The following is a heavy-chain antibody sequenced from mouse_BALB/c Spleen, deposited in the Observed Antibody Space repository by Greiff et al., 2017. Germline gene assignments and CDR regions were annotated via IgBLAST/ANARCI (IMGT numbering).Heavy chain of an antibody. Sequence: VQLKESGPGLVKPSQSLSLTCTVTGYSITSDYAWNWIRQFPGNTLEWMGYISYSGSTSYNPSLKSRISITRDTSKNQFFLQLNSVTTEDTATYYCARLNYGSSYDYWGQGTTLTVSS. V-gene: IGHV3-2*02. CDR2: ISYSGST. CDR1: GYSITSDYA. CDR3: ARLNYGSSYDY. D-gene: IGHD1-1*01. J-gene: IGHJ2*01.